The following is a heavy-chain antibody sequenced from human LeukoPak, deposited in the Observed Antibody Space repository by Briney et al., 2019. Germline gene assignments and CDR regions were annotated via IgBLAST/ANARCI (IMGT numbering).Heavy chain of an antibody. D-gene: IGHD6-13*01. CDR3: AKSLAAAYLFDY. Sequence: PGGSLRLSCAASGFTFSSYAMSWVRQAPGKGLEWVSAVSGSGGSTYYADSVKGRFTISRDNSKNTLYLQMNSLRAEDTAVYYCAKSLAAAYLFDYWGQGTLVTVSS. CDR2: VSGSGGST. CDR1: GFTFSSYA. J-gene: IGHJ4*02. V-gene: IGHV3-23*01.